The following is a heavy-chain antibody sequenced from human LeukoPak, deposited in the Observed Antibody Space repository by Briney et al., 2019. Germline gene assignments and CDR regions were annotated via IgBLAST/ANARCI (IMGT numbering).Heavy chain of an antibody. CDR1: GFTFSSYA. CDR2: ISYDGSNK. CDR3: ARDAPTYCSGGSCYNNNWFDP. V-gene: IGHV3-30*04. J-gene: IGHJ5*02. D-gene: IGHD2-15*01. Sequence: GRSLRLSCAASGFTFSSYAMHWVRQAPGKGLEWVAVISYDGSNKYYADSVKGRFTISRDNSKNTLYLQMNSLRAEDTAVYYCARDAPTYCSGGSCYNNNWFDPWGQGTLVTVSS.